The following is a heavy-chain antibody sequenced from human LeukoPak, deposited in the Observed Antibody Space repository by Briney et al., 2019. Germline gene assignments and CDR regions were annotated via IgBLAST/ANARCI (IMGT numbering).Heavy chain of an antibody. J-gene: IGHJ6*02. V-gene: IGHV1-2*02. CDR1: GYTFTGYY. D-gene: IGHD3-16*02. CDR3: ARCPIVSLKYYYYYGMDV. Sequence: ASVKVSCKASGYTFTGYYMHWVRKAPGQGLEWMGWINPNSGGTNYAQKFQGRVTMTRDTSISTAYMELSRLRSDDTAVYYCARCPIVSLKYYYYYGMDVWGQGTTVTVSS. CDR2: INPNSGGT.